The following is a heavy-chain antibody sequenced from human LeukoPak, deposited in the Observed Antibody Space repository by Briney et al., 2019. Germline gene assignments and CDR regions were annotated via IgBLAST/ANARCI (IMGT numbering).Heavy chain of an antibody. V-gene: IGHV1-2*02. Sequence: ASVKVSCKASGYAFTGSYVHWVRQAPGQGLEWMGWINPNPNSGVTNYAQKFQGRVTMTRDTSINTAYMELSRLTSDDTAVYYCARAPEYSTAWPYKNWFDPWGQGTLVTVSS. J-gene: IGHJ5*02. CDR1: GYAFTGSY. D-gene: IGHD6-6*01. CDR2: INPNPNSGVT. CDR3: ARAPEYSTAWPYKNWFDP.